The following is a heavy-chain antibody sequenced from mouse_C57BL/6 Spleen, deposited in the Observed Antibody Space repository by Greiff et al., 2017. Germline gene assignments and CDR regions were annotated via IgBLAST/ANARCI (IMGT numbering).Heavy chain of an antibody. D-gene: IGHD1-1*01. V-gene: IGHV5-4*03. CDR2: ISEGGSYT. Sequence: DVMLVESGGGLVKPGGSLKLSCAASGFTFSSYAMSWVRQTPEKRLEWVATISEGGSYTYYPDNGKGRFTISRDNAKNYLYLQMSHLKSDDTAMYYCARVWITTVVVFDYWGQGTTRTVSS. J-gene: IGHJ2*01. CDR3: ARVWITTVVVFDY. CDR1: GFTFSSYA.